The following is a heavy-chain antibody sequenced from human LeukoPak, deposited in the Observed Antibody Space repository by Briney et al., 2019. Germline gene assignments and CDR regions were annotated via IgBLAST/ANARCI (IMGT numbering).Heavy chain of an antibody. V-gene: IGHV3-21*01. CDR1: GFTFSSYS. Sequence: GGSLRLSCAASGFTFSSYSMNWVRQAPGKGLEWVSSISSSSSYIYYADSVKGRFTISRDNAKNSLYLQMNSLRAEDTAVYYCAREGVRELYARGAFDIWGQGTMVTVSS. D-gene: IGHD1-26*01. CDR3: AREGVRELYARGAFDI. J-gene: IGHJ3*02. CDR2: ISSSSSYI.